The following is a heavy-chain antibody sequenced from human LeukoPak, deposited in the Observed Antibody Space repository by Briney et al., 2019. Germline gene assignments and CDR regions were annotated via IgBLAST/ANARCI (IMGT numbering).Heavy chain of an antibody. J-gene: IGHJ6*03. CDR1: GGSISSHY. CDR2: IYYSGST. Sequence: PSETLSLTCTVSGGSISSHYWSWIRQPPGKGLEWIGYIYYSGSTNYNPSLKSRVTISVDTSKIQFSLKLSSVTAADTAVYYCAREDMDVWGKGTTVTVSS. CDR3: AREDMDV. V-gene: IGHV4-59*11.